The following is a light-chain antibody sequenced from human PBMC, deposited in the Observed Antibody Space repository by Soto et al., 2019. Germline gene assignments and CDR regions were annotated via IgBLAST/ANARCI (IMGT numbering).Light chain of an antibody. Sequence: QSVLTQPASVSGSPGQSITIPCTGTSNKISGYNYVSWYQQFPRKPPKLITYDLTNRPSGVYFRYSGSKSGDTASLTISGLQGVDEAGGSSYSSPSTRRLFGAGTKVTVL. J-gene: IGLJ1*01. CDR1: SNKISGYNY. CDR3: SSYSSPSTRRL. V-gene: IGLV2-14*03. CDR2: DLT.